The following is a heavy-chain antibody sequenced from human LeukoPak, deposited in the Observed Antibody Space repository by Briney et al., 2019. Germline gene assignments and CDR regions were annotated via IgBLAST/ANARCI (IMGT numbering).Heavy chain of an antibody. Sequence: GGSLRLSCAASGLTFRSYAMSWVRQAPGKGLEWVSAISGSGGSTYYADSVKGRFTISRDNSKNTLYLQMNSLGAEDTAVYYGAKARGITICGVVIFGYWGQGTLVTVSS. V-gene: IGHV3-23*01. CDR2: ISGSGGST. J-gene: IGHJ4*02. CDR3: AKARGITICGVVIFGY. CDR1: GLTFRSYA. D-gene: IGHD3-3*01.